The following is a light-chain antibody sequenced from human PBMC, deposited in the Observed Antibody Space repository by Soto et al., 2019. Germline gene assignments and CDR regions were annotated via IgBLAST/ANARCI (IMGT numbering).Light chain of an antibody. J-gene: IGKJ2*01. V-gene: IGKV3-20*01. CDR1: QSVSNS. Sequence: EVVLTQSPGTLSLSPGERATLSCRASQSVSNSLAWYQQRPGQAPRLVIHSASGRAGGVPDRFAGSMSGTDFTLTISRLEPEDSAVYYCQQYGSSPPYTFGQGTKVHIK. CDR3: QQYGSSPPYT. CDR2: SAS.